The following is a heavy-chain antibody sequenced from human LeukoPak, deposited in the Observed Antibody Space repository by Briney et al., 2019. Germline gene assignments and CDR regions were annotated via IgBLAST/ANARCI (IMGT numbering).Heavy chain of an antibody. CDR3: AKSPTMAMFYFDY. J-gene: IGHJ4*02. CDR1: GFAFSSYA. CDR2: ISGNGGNT. D-gene: IGHD5-24*01. Sequence: GGSLRLSCAASGFAFSSYAMSWVRQAPGKGLEWVSTISGNGGNTYYADSVKGRFTISRDNSKNTLYLQMDNLRAEDTAVYYCAKSPTMAMFYFDYWGQGTLVTVSS. V-gene: IGHV3-23*01.